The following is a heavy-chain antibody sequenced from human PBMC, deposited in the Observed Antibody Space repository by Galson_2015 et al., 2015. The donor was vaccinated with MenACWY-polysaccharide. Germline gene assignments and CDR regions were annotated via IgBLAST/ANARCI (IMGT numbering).Heavy chain of an antibody. Sequence: SLRLSCAASGFTFSSHWMHWVRQAPGEGRVWVSRINSDASIINYADTVKGRFTISRDNAKNTLYLEMNSLRAEDTAIYFCARDRVDVPVIEAHTIFDYWGQGVVVTASS. CDR2: INSDASII. CDR3: ARDRVDVPVIEAHTIFDY. J-gene: IGHJ4*02. D-gene: IGHD2-2*01. CDR1: GFTFSSHW. V-gene: IGHV3-74*01.